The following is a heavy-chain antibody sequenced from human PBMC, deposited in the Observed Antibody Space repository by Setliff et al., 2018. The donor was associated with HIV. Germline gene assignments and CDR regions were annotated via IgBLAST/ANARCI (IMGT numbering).Heavy chain of an antibody. D-gene: IGHD6-6*01. CDR3: ARHDGMKAARRYNNDYMDV. Sequence: SETLSLTCDVSGYSISGGYYWGWIGQPAGKELEWIGHIHTSGNANYNPSLNSRVTISVDTSKNQFSLKLSSVTASDTAVYDCARHDGMKAARRYNNDYMDVWGQGTTVTVSS. CDR1: GYSISGGYY. CDR2: IHTSGNA. J-gene: IGHJ6*03. V-gene: IGHV4-38-2*01.